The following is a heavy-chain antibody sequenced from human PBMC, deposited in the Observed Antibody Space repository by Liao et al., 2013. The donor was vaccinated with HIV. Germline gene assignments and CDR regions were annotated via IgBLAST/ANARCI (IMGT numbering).Heavy chain of an antibody. J-gene: IGHJ3*01. CDR1: GGFISAYY. CDR2: INHSGNA. CDR3: ARLYGGAFDF. Sequence: QVQLQESGPGLVKPSETLSLTCTVSGGFISAYYWSWIRQSPGKGLEWIGEINHSGNANYNPSLKSRVNISVDTSKNQFSLNLNSVTAADTAMYFCARLYGGAFDFWGQGTLVTVSS. V-gene: IGHV4-34*10. D-gene: IGHD4-17*01.